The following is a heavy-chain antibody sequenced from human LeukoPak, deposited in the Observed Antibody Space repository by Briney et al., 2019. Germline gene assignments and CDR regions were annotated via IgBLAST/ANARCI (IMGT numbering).Heavy chain of an antibody. CDR3: AREKVGITMVRGNAFDI. J-gene: IGHJ3*02. V-gene: IGHV3-30-3*01. D-gene: IGHD3-10*01. Sequence: GGSLRLSCAASGFTFSSYAMHWVRQAPGKGLEWVAVISYDGSNKYYADSVKGRFTISRDNSKNTLYLQMNSLRAEDTAVYYCAREKVGITMVRGNAFDIWGQGTMVTVSS. CDR1: GFTFSSYA. CDR2: ISYDGSNK.